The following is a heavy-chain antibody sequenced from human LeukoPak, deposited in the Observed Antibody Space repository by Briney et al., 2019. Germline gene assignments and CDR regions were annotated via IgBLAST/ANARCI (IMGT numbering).Heavy chain of an antibody. CDR2: TSSDLNVK. V-gene: IGHV3-30-3*01. J-gene: IGHJ4*02. D-gene: IGHD3-10*01. CDR1: GFTFRNYV. CDR3: AREGYYGSGSPPSLYFDY. Sequence: GGSLRLSCAASGFTFRNYVIRWVRQAPGKGLEWVAVTSSDLNVKLYADSVKGRFTISRDNSRSTLYLQMNSLRPEDTAIYYCAREGYYGSGSPPSLYFDYWGQGTLVAVSS.